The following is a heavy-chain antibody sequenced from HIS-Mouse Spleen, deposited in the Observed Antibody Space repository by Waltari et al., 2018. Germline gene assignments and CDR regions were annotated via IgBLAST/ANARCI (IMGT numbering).Heavy chain of an antibody. CDR3: ARVALNYDYVWGTKYYFDY. V-gene: IGHV1-18*01. J-gene: IGHJ4*02. CDR1: GYTFTSYG. D-gene: IGHD3-16*01. CDR2: ISAYNGNT. Sequence: QVQLVQSGAEVKKPGASVKVSCKASGYTFTSYGISWVRQAPGHGLEWMGWISAYNGNTNYAQKRHGRVTMTTDTSTSTAYMELRSLRSDDTAVYYCARVALNYDYVWGTKYYFDYWGQGTLVTVSS.